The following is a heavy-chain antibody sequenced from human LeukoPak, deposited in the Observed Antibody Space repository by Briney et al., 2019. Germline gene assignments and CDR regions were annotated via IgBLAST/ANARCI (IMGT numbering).Heavy chain of an antibody. Sequence: PGGSLRLSCAASGFTFSSYAMSWVRQAPGKGLEWVGRIKSKTDGGTTDYAAPVKGRFTISRDDSKNTLYLQMNSLKTEDTAVYYCTTDPNPPRYYYGSGSPPGAFDIWGQGTMVTVSS. CDR3: TTDPNPPRYYYGSGSPPGAFDI. V-gene: IGHV3-15*01. D-gene: IGHD3-10*01. CDR1: GFTFSSYA. J-gene: IGHJ3*02. CDR2: IKSKTDGGTT.